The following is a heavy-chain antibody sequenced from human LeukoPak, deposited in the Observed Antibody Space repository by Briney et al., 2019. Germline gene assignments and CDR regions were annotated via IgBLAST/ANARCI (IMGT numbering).Heavy chain of an antibody. J-gene: IGHJ6*01. V-gene: IGHV4-34*01. Sequence: PSETLSLTCAVYGGSFSGYYWSWIRQPPGKGLEWIGEINHSGSTNYNPSLKSRVTISVDTSKNQFSLKLSSVTAADTAVYYCARGGGKWLSSYGMDVWGQGTTVTVSS. D-gene: IGHD3-22*01. CDR1: GGSFSGYY. CDR2: INHSGST. CDR3: ARGGGKWLSSYGMDV.